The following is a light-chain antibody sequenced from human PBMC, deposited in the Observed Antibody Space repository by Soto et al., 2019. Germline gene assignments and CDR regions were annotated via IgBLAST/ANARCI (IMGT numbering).Light chain of an antibody. Sequence: LAQPASLSGSPGQSVTISCIGSSNAVGRYNSVSWFQHHPGKVPQVLIYDVTDRPSGISDRFSGSKSANTASLTISGLQADDEADYYCSSYTSSDSYVFGTGTKVTVL. CDR1: SNAVGRYNS. CDR3: SSYTSSDSYV. CDR2: DVT. V-gene: IGLV2-14*03. J-gene: IGLJ1*01.